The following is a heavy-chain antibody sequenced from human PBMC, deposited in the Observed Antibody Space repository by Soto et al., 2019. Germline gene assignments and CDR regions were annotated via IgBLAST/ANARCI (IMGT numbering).Heavy chain of an antibody. Sequence: PGGSLRLSCAASGFPFSSYHMHWVPQATGKGLEWVAAIGTAGDTYYPGSVKGRVTISRENAKNSLYLQMNSLRAEDTAVYYCAGGAARPDSFGMDVWGQGTTVTVSS. D-gene: IGHD6-6*01. V-gene: IGHV3-13*01. CDR3: AGGAARPDSFGMDV. J-gene: IGHJ6*02. CDR1: GFPFSSYH. CDR2: IGTAGDT.